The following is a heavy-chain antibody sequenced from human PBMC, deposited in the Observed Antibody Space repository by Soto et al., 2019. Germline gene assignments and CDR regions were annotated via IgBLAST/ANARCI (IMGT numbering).Heavy chain of an antibody. V-gene: IGHV4-34*01. Sequence: QVQLQQWGAGLLKPSETLSLTCAVYGGSFSGYCWSWIRQPPGKGLEWIGEINHSGTTNYNPSLKSRVTISVDTSKNQFSLKLSSVTAADTAVYYCARGPRGVLGVISSLYYYGMDVWGQGTTVTVSS. D-gene: IGHD3-10*01. J-gene: IGHJ6*02. CDR3: ARGPRGVLGVISSLYYYGMDV. CDR1: GGSFSGYC. CDR2: INHSGTT.